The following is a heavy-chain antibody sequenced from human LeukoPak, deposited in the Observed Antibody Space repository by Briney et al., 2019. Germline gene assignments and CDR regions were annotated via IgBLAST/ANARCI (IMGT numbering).Heavy chain of an antibody. CDR1: GFTFSSFA. D-gene: IGHD4-11*01. CDR2: ISGSGDNT. Sequence: GGSLRLSCAASGFTFSSFAMDWVRQAPGKGLEWVSAISGSGDNTYYADSVKGRFTICRDNSKTTLFLQMNSLRAEDTAVYYCAKDLHDYGNYVGWFDSWGQGTLVTVSS. V-gene: IGHV3-23*01. J-gene: IGHJ5*01. CDR3: AKDLHDYGNYVGWFDS.